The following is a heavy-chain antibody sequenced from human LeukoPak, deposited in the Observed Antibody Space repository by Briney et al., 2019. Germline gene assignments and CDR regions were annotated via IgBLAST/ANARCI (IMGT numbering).Heavy chain of an antibody. V-gene: IGHV3-7*01. Sequence: GGSLRLSCAASGFTFSSYAMSWVRQAPGKGLEWVASIKEDGSVRHYVDSVKGRFTISRDNAKNSLYVQMSSLRGEDTAVYYCVRHGDYSYDYWGQGTLVTVSS. CDR3: VRHGDYSYDY. CDR1: GFTFSSYA. J-gene: IGHJ4*02. D-gene: IGHD4-17*01. CDR2: IKEDGSVR.